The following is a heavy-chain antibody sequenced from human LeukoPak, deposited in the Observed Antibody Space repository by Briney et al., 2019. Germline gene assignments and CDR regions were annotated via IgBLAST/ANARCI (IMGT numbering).Heavy chain of an antibody. CDR1: GYTFTSYG. CDR3: ARDIMRKQQLVNWFDP. D-gene: IGHD6-13*01. J-gene: IGHJ5*02. V-gene: IGHV1-18*04. Sequence: ASVKVSCKASGYTFTSYGISWVRQAPGQGLEWMGWISAYNGNTNYAQKLQGRVTMTTDTSTSTAYMELRSLRSDDTVVYYCARDIMRKQQLVNWFDPWGQGTLVTVSS. CDR2: ISAYNGNT.